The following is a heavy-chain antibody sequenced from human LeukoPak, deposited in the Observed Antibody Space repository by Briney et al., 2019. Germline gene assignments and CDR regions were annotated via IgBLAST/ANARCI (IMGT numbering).Heavy chain of an antibody. CDR2: INPNSGGT. V-gene: IGHV1-2*02. J-gene: IGHJ4*02. CDR1: GYTFTGYY. Sequence: GASVKVSCKASGYTFTGYYMHWVRQAPGQGLEWMGWINPNSGGTNYAQKFQGRVTMTRDTSISTAYMELSRLRSDDTAVYYCARDGGLRYFDWLPGIPFDYWGQGTLVTVSS. CDR3: ARDGGLRYFDWLPGIPFDY. D-gene: IGHD3-9*01.